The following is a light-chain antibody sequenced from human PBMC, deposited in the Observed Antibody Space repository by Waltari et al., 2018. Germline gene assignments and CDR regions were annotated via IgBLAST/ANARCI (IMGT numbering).Light chain of an antibody. Sequence: IGLTQSPGTLSLSPGDKASLSCKASQNLSSNFLAWYRQRPGQPPCILIHGAAKRAAGIPDPFCGSGSGTDFTLTISRLEAEDSAVYYCQQYGPSPYTFGQGTKVEIK. V-gene: IGKV3-20*01. CDR2: GAA. CDR1: QNLSSNF. CDR3: QQYGPSPYT. J-gene: IGKJ2*01.